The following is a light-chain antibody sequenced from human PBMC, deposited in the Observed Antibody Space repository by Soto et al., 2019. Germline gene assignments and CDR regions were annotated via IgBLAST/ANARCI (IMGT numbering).Light chain of an antibody. CDR3: SSYTSTITLIL. J-gene: IGLJ1*01. CDR2: EVS. V-gene: IGLV2-14*01. Sequence: QSVLTQPASVSGSPGQSITISCTGTSSDVGGYDYVSWYQHFPGKAPKLIIYEVSNRPSGVSNRFSGSKSGNTASLTISGLQAEDEADYYCSSYTSTITLILFGTGTKVTVL. CDR1: SSDVGGYDY.